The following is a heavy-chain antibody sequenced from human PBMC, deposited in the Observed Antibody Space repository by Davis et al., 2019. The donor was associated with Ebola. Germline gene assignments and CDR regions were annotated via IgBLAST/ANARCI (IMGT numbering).Heavy chain of an antibody. CDR2: IYPGDSHT. CDR3: ARNLVGYCSGGSCKGGYFDY. D-gene: IGHD2-15*01. J-gene: IGHJ4*02. V-gene: IGHV5-51*01. CDR1: GYSFTNSL. Sequence: GESLKISCYGSGYSFTNSLIGWVRQVSGNGLEWMGIIYPGDSHTRYSPSFEGQVTISADKSISTAYLQWSSLKASDTAMYYCARNLVGYCSGGSCKGGYFDYWGQGTLVTVSS.